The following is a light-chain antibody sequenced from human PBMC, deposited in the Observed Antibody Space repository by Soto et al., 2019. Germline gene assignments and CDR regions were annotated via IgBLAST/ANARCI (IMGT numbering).Light chain of an antibody. CDR1: SSDVGDYNY. CDR2: EVS. CDR3: SSNAGSNNLV. V-gene: IGLV2-8*01. J-gene: IGLJ2*01. Sequence: QSVLTQPPSASGTPGQSVTIPCTGTSSDVGDYNYVSWYQQHPGKAPKLVIYEVSRRPSGVPDRFSGSKSGNTASLNVSGLQAEDEADYYCSSNAGSNNLVFGGGTKLTVL.